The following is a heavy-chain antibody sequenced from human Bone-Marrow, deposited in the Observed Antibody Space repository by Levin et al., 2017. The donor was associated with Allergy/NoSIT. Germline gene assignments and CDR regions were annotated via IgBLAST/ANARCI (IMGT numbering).Heavy chain of an antibody. V-gene: IGHV1-18*01. CDR1: GYPFTTYG. Sequence: ASVKVSCKASGYPFTTYGIIWVRQAPGQGFEWMGWISAYNGDTNYAHKFQDRVTMTTDTSTTTAYVELRSLRFDDTAVYYCARAGYCSSTNCHGGMDYWGQGTLVTVSS. CDR2: ISAYNGDT. CDR3: ARAGYCSSTNCHGGMDY. D-gene: IGHD2-2*01. J-gene: IGHJ4*02.